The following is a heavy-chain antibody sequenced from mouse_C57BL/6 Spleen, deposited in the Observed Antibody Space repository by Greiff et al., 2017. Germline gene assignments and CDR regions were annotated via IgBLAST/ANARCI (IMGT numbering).Heavy chain of an antibody. J-gene: IGHJ3*01. V-gene: IGHV1-22*01. Sequence: EVQLQQSGPELVKPGASVKMSCKASGYTFTDYNMHWVKQSHGKSLEWIGYINPNNGGTSYNQKFKGKATLTVNKSSSTAYMELRSLTSEDSAVYYCARVDYGSSSWFACWGQGTLVTVSA. CDR1: GYTFTDYN. D-gene: IGHD1-1*01. CDR2: INPNNGGT. CDR3: ARVDYGSSSWFAC.